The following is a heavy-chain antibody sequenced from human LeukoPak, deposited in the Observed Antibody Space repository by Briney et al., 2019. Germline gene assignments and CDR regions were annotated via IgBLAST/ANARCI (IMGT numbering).Heavy chain of an antibody. D-gene: IGHD6-13*01. Sequence: TGGSLRLSCAASGFTFNSYLLHWVRQAPGKGLVWASRINSDGSSPTYADSVKGRFTISRDNAKNTLYLQMNSLRAEDTAVYYCARVGGSSWGYFYYHMDVWGKGSAVTVSS. CDR3: ARVGGSSWGYFYYHMDV. J-gene: IGHJ6*03. CDR1: GFTFNSYL. CDR2: INSDGSSP. V-gene: IGHV3-74*01.